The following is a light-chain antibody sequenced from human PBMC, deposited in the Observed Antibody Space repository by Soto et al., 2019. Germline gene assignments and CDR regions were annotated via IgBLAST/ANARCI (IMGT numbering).Light chain of an antibody. CDR1: SSNIGSNT. J-gene: IGLJ7*01. CDR3: AAWDDSLNVAV. V-gene: IGLV1-44*01. Sequence: QSVLTQPPSASGTPGQRVTISCSGSSSNIGSNTVNWYQQLPGTAPKLLISSNNQRPSGVPDRFSGSKSGTSASLAISGLHSEDEADYYCAAWDDSLNVAVFGGGTQLTVL. CDR2: SNN.